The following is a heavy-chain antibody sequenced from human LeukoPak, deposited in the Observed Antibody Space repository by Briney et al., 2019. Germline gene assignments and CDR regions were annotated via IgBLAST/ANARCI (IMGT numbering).Heavy chain of an antibody. V-gene: IGHV1-69*04. Sequence: SVKVSCKTSRGTFSSSAITWVRQAPGHGVEWMGRIIPVLNITTYAQKFQGSVTITADTSTSTVYMELSSLRSEEAAVYYCARDQSLTAPPPYGLDVWGQGTTVIVSS. CDR2: IIPVLNIT. J-gene: IGHJ6*02. CDR1: RGTFSSSA. D-gene: IGHD5-18*01. CDR3: ARDQSLTAPPPYGLDV.